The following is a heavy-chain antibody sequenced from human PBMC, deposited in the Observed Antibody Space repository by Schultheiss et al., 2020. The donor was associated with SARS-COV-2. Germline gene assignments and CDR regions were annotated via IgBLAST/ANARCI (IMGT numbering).Heavy chain of an antibody. CDR3: ARGSRYGSGSYYKGIGDY. Sequence: ASVKVSCKASGYTFTSYGISWVRQAPGQGLEWMGRISAYNGNTNYAQKLQGRVTMTTDTSTSTAYMELRSLRSDDTAAYYCARGSRYGSGSYYKGIGDYWGQGTLVTVSS. D-gene: IGHD3-10*01. CDR2: ISAYNGNT. CDR1: GYTFTSYG. J-gene: IGHJ4*02. V-gene: IGHV1-18*01.